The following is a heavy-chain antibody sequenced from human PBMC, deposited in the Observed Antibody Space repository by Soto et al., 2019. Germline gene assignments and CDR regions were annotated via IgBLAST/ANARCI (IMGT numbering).Heavy chain of an antibody. D-gene: IGHD2-2*01. CDR2: ISSGSSTI. CDR1: GFTFSSYS. Sequence: PGGSLRLSCAASGFTFSSYSMNWVRQAPGKGLEWVSYISSGSSTIYYADSVKGRFTISRDNAKNSLYLQVSSLRAEDTAVYYRAKIGGRFSDTICPGGKVFDIWGQGTMVPVSS. J-gene: IGHJ3*02. CDR3: AKIGGRFSDTICPGGKVFDI. V-gene: IGHV3-48*01.